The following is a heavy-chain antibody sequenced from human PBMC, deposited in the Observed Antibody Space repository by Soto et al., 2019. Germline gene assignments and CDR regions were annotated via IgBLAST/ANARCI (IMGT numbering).Heavy chain of an antibody. Sequence: SETLSLTCAVSGGSISSGGYSWSWIRQPPGKGLEWIGYIYHSGSTYYNPSLKSRVTISIDTSKNQFSLKLSSVTAADTAVYYCARRGTTGYCSGDTCYSGALDIWGQGTMVTVSS. CDR1: GGSISSGGYS. J-gene: IGHJ3*02. CDR3: ARRGTTGYCSGDTCYSGALDI. D-gene: IGHD2-15*01. CDR2: IYHSGST. V-gene: IGHV4-30-2*01.